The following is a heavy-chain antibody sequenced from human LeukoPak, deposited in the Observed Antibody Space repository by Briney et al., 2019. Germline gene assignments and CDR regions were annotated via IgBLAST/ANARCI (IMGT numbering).Heavy chain of an antibody. V-gene: IGHV3-21*01. J-gene: IGHJ5*02. D-gene: IGHD1-26*01. Sequence: KAGGSLRLSCAASGFTFSNYNMNWVRQRPGKGLEWVSSISASSIYIYYADSVKGRFTISRDNAKNSVYLQMKGLRAEDTAMYYCARDQTTRASGTYYSWFDPWGQGTLVTVSS. CDR1: GFTFSNYN. CDR2: ISASSIYI. CDR3: ARDQTTRASGTYYSWFDP.